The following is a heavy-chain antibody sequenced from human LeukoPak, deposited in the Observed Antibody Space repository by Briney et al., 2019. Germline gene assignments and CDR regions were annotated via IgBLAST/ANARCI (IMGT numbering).Heavy chain of an antibody. CDR1: GGSFSGYY. CDR3: ARGRWTIY. Sequence: PSETLSLTCAVYGGSFSGYYWSWIRQPSGKGLEWIGEINHSGSTNYNPSLKSRVTISVDTSKNQFSLKLSSVTAADTAVYYCARGRWTIYWGQGTLVTVSS. J-gene: IGHJ4*02. D-gene: IGHD3/OR15-3a*01. CDR2: INHSGST. V-gene: IGHV4-34*01.